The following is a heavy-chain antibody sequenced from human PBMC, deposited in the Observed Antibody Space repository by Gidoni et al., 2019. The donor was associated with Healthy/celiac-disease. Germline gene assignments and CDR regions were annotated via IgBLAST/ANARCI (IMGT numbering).Heavy chain of an antibody. J-gene: IGHJ3*02. CDR3: ARAVLYSSSSKYGAFDI. CDR2: INHSGST. D-gene: IGHD6-6*01. Sequence: QVQLQQWGAGLLKPSETLSLTCAVYGGSFSGYYWSWIRQPPGKGLEWIGEINHSGSTNYNPSLKSRVTISVDTSKNQFSLKLSSVTAADTAVYYCARAVLYSSSSKYGAFDIWGQGTMVTVSS. CDR1: GGSFSGYY. V-gene: IGHV4-34*01.